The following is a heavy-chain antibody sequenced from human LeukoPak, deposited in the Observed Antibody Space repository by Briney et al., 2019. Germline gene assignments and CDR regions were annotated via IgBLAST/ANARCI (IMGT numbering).Heavy chain of an antibody. CDR2: ISYTGST. D-gene: IGHD2-8*01. J-gene: IGHJ4*02. CDR3: AKYGVGSTYFDY. V-gene: IGHV4-59*01. CDR1: GASISSYY. Sequence: SETLSLTCTVSGASISSYYWSWIRQTPGKGLEWIGYISYTGSTDYNPSFKSSGTVSADSSKNDFSLKLTSVTAADTAVYYCAKYGVGSTYFDYWGQGILVTVSS.